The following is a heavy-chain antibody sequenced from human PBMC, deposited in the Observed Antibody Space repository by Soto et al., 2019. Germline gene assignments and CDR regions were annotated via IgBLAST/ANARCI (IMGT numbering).Heavy chain of an antibody. D-gene: IGHD3-16*01. V-gene: IGHV1-2*02. Sequence: QVQLMQSGAEVKKPGASVKVSCKASGYTFVGYYIHWVRQAPGQGLEWVGWINPNSGGTNYAQTCQGRVTMTRDTSISTAFMDLSRLISDDTAVYYCARGAAGDSSLVTYHFDCWGQGTLVTVSS. J-gene: IGHJ4*02. CDR1: GYTFVGYY. CDR3: ARGAAGDSSLVTYHFDC. CDR2: INPNSGGT.